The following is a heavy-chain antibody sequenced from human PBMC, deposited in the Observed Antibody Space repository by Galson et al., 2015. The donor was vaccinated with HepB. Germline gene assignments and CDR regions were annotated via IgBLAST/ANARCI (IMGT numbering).Heavy chain of an antibody. CDR3: ARGAAIYYFGMDV. V-gene: IGHV3-11*05. J-gene: IGHJ6*02. Sequence: SLRLSCAASGFTFSNYYMSWIRQAPGKGLEWISYISSSSNYKDDADSVKGRFTTSRDNARNSLYLQMNNLRVADTAVYYCARGAAIYYFGMDVWGQGTTVTVSS. CDR1: GFTFSNYY. D-gene: IGHD3-3*01. CDR2: ISSSSNYK.